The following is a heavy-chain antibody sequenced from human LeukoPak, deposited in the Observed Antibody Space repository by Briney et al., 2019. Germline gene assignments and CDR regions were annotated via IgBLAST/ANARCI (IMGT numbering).Heavy chain of an antibody. CDR2: ISYDGSKK. CDR3: ARDPYSGNLGPTYYYYMDV. V-gene: IGHV3-30*03. CDR1: GFTFSSYG. J-gene: IGHJ6*03. Sequence: PGGSLRLSCAASGFTFSSYGMHWVRQAPGKGLEWVAVISYDGSKKYYADSVRGRFTISRDNAKNSLYLQMNSLRDDDTAVYYCARDPYSGNLGPTYYYYMDVWGKGTTVTVSS. D-gene: IGHD1-26*01.